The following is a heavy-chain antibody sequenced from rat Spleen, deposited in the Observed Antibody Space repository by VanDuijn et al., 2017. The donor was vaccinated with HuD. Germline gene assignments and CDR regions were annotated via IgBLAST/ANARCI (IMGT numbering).Heavy chain of an antibody. D-gene: IGHD1-8*01. CDR1: GFTFSKYD. V-gene: IGHV5-7*01. Sequence: EVQVVESGGGIVQPGRSMKLSCAASGFTFSKYDMVWVRQAPTKGLKWVASISYDGSTPYYRDSVKGRFTISRDNAKSTLYLQMDSLRSEDTATYYCAKGYGSYDYWGQGVMVTVSS. CDR3: AKGYGSYDY. CDR2: ISYDGSTP. J-gene: IGHJ2*01.